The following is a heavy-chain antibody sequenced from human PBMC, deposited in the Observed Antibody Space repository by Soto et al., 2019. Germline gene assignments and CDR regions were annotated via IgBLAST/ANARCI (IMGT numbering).Heavy chain of an antibody. Sequence: QVQLVESGGGVVQPGRSLRLSCAASGFTFSSYGMHWVRQAPGKGLEWVAVIWYDGSNKYYADSVKGRFTISRDNSKNTLYLQMNSLRAEDTAVYYCARGAKYDYWGYLDYWGQGTLVTVSS. CDR3: ARGAKYDYWGYLDY. CDR1: GFTFSSYG. D-gene: IGHD5-12*01. CDR2: IWYDGSNK. J-gene: IGHJ4*02. V-gene: IGHV3-33*01.